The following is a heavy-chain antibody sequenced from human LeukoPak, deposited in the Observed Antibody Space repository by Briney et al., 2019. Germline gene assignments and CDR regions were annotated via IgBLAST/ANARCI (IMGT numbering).Heavy chain of an antibody. J-gene: IGHJ5*02. Sequence: PSETLSLTCAVYGGSFSAYYWSWIRQPPGMGLEWIGDISHSGRTTYNPSLESRVTISVDTSKNQFSLKLSSVTAADTAVYYCARGIVATIFRDWFDPWGQGTLVTVSS. CDR1: GGSFSAYY. CDR3: ARGIVATIFRDWFDP. CDR2: ISHSGRT. V-gene: IGHV4-34*01. D-gene: IGHD5-12*01.